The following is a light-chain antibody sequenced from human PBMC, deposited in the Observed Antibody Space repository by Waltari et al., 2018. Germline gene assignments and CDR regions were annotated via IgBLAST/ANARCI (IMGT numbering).Light chain of an antibody. CDR1: GGHTYYA. CDR2: VNSDGSH. J-gene: IGLJ3*02. Sequence: QLVVTQSPSASASRGPSVKLTCTLSGGHTYYAITWHQQQPQKGPRFLMKVNSDGSHNKGDGIPDRFSGSSSGAERYLTISSLQSEDEADYHCQTWDTGIRVFGGGTKLIVL. CDR3: QTWDTGIRV. V-gene: IGLV4-69*01.